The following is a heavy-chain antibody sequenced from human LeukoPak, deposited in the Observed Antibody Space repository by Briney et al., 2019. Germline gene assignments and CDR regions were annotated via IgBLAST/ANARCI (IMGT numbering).Heavy chain of an antibody. Sequence: GGALRLSCADPGVTFSDYYMTWIRQAPGKGREWGSYISRSSSYTNYADSVKGRFTISRDNAKNSLYLQMNSLRAEETAVYYCARRYSSSGEWFDPWGQGTLVTVSS. CDR2: ISRSSSYT. J-gene: IGHJ5*02. CDR1: GVTFSDYY. D-gene: IGHD6-13*01. CDR3: ARRYSSSGEWFDP. V-gene: IGHV3-11*03.